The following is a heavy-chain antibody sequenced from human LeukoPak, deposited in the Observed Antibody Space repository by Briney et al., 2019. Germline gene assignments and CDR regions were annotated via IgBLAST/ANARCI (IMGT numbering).Heavy chain of an antibody. CDR2: IYHSGST. CDR3: ASGYYYDSSAN. CDR1: GGSISSYY. V-gene: IGHV4-59*08. Sequence: SETLSLTCTVSGGSISSYYWSWIRQPPGKGLEWIGSIYHSGSTYYNPSLKSRVTISVDTSKNQFSLKLSSVTAADTAVYYCASGYYYDSSANWGQGTLVTVSS. J-gene: IGHJ4*02. D-gene: IGHD3-22*01.